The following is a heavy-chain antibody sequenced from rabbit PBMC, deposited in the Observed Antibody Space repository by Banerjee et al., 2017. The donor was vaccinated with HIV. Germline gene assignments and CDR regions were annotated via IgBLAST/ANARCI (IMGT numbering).Heavy chain of an antibody. D-gene: IGHD7-1*01. CDR1: GFSFNSGYD. CDR2: SYAGNSGST. CDR3: ARDTGTSFSTYGMDL. V-gene: IGHV1S40*01. Sequence: SLEESGGGLVKPGASLTLTCKASGFSFNSGYDMCWVRQAPGKGLEWIACSYAGNSGSTYSAIWAKGRFTISKTSSTTVTLQMTSLTAADTATYFCARDTGTSFSTYGMDLWGPGTLVTVS. J-gene: IGHJ6*01.